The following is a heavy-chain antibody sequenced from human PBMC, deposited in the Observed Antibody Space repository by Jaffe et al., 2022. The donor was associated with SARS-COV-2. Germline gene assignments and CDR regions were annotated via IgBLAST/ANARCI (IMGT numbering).Heavy chain of an antibody. CDR3: ARELPITMVRGLTPDY. CDR1: GFTFSNYN. D-gene: IGHD3-10*01. V-gene: IGHV3-21*01. J-gene: IGHJ4*02. CDR2: IDGGSSYI. Sequence: EVQLVESGGGLVKPGGSLTLSCAASGFTFSNYNMNWVRQAPGKGLEWVSSIDGGSSYIYYADSLKGRFTISRDNAKNSLYLQMNSLRAEDTAVYYCARELPITMVRGLTPDYWGQGALVTVSS.